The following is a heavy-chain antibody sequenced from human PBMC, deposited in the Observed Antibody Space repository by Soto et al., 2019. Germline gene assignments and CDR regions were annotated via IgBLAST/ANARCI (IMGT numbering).Heavy chain of an antibody. CDR1: GFTFDDNA. Sequence: PGGSLRLSCAVSGFTFDDNAMHWVRQAPEKGLEWVSGINWKSDIGYADSVKGRFTISRDNAENSLYLQMNSLRSEDTAVYYCARDLGGYGGNVRANDYWGQGTLVTVSS. CDR3: ARDLGGYGGNVRANDY. J-gene: IGHJ4*02. D-gene: IGHD2-15*01. V-gene: IGHV3-9*01. CDR2: INWKSDI.